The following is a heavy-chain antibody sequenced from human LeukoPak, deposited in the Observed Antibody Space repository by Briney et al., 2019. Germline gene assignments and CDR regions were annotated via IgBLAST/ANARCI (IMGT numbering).Heavy chain of an antibody. J-gene: IGHJ6*02. Sequence: AVTVSCKASGYTFTSYGISWVRQAPGQGLEWMGWISAYNGNTNYAQKLQGRVTMTTDTSTSTAYMELRSLRSDDTAVYYCAREAEQQLVYYYHGMDVWGQGTTVTASS. CDR2: ISAYNGNT. V-gene: IGHV1-18*01. CDR3: AREAEQQLVYYYHGMDV. CDR1: GYTFTSYG. D-gene: IGHD6-13*01.